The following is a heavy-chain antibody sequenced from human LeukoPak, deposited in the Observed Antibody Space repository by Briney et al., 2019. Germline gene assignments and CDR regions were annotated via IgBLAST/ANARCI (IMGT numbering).Heavy chain of an antibody. Sequence: GGSLRLSCAASGFTLSSYAMSWVRQAPGKGLEWVTNIKQDGSEKYYVDSVKGRFTISRDNAKNSLYLQMNSLRAEDTAVYYCARSGRHPHWGQGTLVTVSS. CDR2: IKQDGSEK. V-gene: IGHV3-7*01. CDR1: GFTLSSYA. CDR3: ARSGRHPH. D-gene: IGHD6-25*01. J-gene: IGHJ4*02.